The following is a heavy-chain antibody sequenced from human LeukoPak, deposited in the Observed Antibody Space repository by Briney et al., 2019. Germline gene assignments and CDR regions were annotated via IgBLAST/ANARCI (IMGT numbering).Heavy chain of an antibody. D-gene: IGHD1-26*01. Sequence: GASLRLSCAASGFTFSSYSMNWVRQAPGKGLEWVSSISSSSSYIYYADSVKGRFTISRDNAKNSLYLQMNSLRAEDTAVYYCARAGSYHGGGMDVWGQGTTVTVSS. CDR1: GFTFSSYS. J-gene: IGHJ6*02. CDR2: ISSSSSYI. CDR3: ARAGSYHGGGMDV. V-gene: IGHV3-21*01.